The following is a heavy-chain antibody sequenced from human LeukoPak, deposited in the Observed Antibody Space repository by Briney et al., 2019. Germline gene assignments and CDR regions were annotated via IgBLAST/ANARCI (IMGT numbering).Heavy chain of an antibody. Sequence: GGSLRLSCSAPGFTFSSYAMHWVRPAPGKGLEYVSPISSNGGSTYYADSLKGRFTISRDNSKNTLYLQMSSLRAEDTAVYYCVKDSQGGMEFDYWGQGTLVTVSS. D-gene: IGHD1-14*01. CDR2: ISSNGGST. CDR1: GFTFSSYA. CDR3: VKDSQGGMEFDY. V-gene: IGHV3-64D*09. J-gene: IGHJ4*02.